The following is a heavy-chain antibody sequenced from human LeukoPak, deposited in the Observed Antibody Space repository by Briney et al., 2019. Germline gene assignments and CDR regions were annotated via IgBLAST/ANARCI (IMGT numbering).Heavy chain of an antibody. J-gene: IGHJ2*01. V-gene: IGHV4-31*03. Sequence: SQTLSLTCTVSGGSISSGGYYWSWIRQHPGKGLEWIGYIYYSGSTYYNPSLKSRVTISVDTSKNQFSLKLSSVIAADTAVYYCARLATRPWYFDLWGRGTLVTVSS. CDR1: GGSISSGGYY. CDR3: ARLATRPWYFDL. CDR2: IYYSGST.